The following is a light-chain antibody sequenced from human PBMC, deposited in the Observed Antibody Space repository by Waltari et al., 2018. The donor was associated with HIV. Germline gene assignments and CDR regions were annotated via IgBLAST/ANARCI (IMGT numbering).Light chain of an antibody. CDR3: QQYYGVPLT. CDR2: GAF. J-gene: IGKJ4*01. Sequence: DIQMTQSPSSLSASIGETVTFPCRASQDISNSVSWFQLQPGKAPKLLVHGAFILQRGVPSRFSGSGSGTDYTLTITGLQAEDFATYFCQQYYGVPLTFGGGTRVDI. V-gene: IGKV1-NL1*01. CDR1: QDISNS.